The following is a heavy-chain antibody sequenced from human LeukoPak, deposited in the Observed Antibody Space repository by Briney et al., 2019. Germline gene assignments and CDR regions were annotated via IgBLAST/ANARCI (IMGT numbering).Heavy chain of an antibody. V-gene: IGHV1-8*01. D-gene: IGHD2-15*01. J-gene: IGHJ4*02. Sequence: ASVKVSCKASGYTFPSYDINWVRQATGQGLEWMGWMNPNSGNTGSAQKFQGRVTMTRNTSASTAYMELSSLRPDDTAVYYCTRGRDVVVVTAYYWGQGTLVTVSS. CDR1: GYTFPSYD. CDR2: MNPNSGNT. CDR3: TRGRDVVVVTAYY.